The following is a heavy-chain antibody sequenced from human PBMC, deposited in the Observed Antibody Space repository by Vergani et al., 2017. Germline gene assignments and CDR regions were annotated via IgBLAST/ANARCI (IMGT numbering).Heavy chain of an antibody. CDR1: GESIRSGSHY. V-gene: IGHV4-61*02. J-gene: IGHJ4*02. Sequence: QVKLQESGPGLLKPSQTLSLTCTVSGESIRSGSHYWSWIRQPAGKGPEWIGHIHTGGSTDLNPSFKSRVSISVDTSKSQVSLKLNPVTVADTAVYYCARSRPYCTSGSCPAIWGQGTLVAVSS. CDR2: IHTGGST. CDR3: ARSRPYCTSGSCPAI. D-gene: IGHD2-15*01.